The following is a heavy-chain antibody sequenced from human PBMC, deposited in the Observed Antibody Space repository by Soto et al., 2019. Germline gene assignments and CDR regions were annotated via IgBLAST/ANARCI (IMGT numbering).Heavy chain of an antibody. J-gene: IGHJ5*02. D-gene: IGHD3-3*01. CDR2: IYFSGST. V-gene: IGHV4-61*03. Sequence: PSETLSLTCTVSGASINSGGYYWSWIRQLPGKGLEWIGYIYFSGSTNYNPSLKSRVTISLDTSMNHFSLRLSSVTAADTAVYYCARGQRFSDWFDPWGQGTLVTVSS. CDR1: GASINSGGYY. CDR3: ARGQRFSDWFDP.